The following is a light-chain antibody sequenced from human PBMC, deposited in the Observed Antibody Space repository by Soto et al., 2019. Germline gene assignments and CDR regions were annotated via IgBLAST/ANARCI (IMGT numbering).Light chain of an antibody. CDR2: SNN. Sequence: QSVLTQPPSASGTPGQRVTISCSGSSSNIGSNTVNWYQQLPGTAPKLLIYSNNQRPSGVPDRFSGSKSGTSASLAISGLQSEDEADYYCLTWDDSLSGPLFGGGTKLTVL. CDR3: LTWDDSLSGPL. J-gene: IGLJ2*01. V-gene: IGLV1-44*01. CDR1: SSNIGSNT.